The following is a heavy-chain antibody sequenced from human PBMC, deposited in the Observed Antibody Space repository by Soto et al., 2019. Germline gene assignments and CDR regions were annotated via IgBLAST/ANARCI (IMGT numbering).Heavy chain of an antibody. CDR2: ISPYSGYT. D-gene: IGHD2-2*01. V-gene: IGHV1-18*01. Sequence: ASVKVSCKGFGYSFLKYGINWVRQAPGQGLEWVGWISPYSGYTHSAQKFHGRLTLTTDTAASTAYMELRILRSADTALYYCAREASVLIPAAQPSRFDSWGQGTLVTVSS. CDR3: AREASVLIPAAQPSRFDS. J-gene: IGHJ4*02. CDR1: GYSFLKYG.